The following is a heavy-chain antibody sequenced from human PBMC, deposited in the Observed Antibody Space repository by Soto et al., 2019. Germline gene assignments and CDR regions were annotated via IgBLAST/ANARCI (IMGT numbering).Heavy chain of an antibody. CDR1: DGSVNIGTYY. Sequence: PSETLSLTCTVPDGSVNIGTYYWSWIRQPPGKGLEWIGYIYHSGSTYYNPSLKSRVTISVDTSKNQFSLKLSSVTAADTAVYYCARNYGHAFDIWGQGTMVTVSS. J-gene: IGHJ3*02. CDR3: ARNYGHAFDI. D-gene: IGHD1-7*01. V-gene: IGHV4-61*01. CDR2: IYHSGST.